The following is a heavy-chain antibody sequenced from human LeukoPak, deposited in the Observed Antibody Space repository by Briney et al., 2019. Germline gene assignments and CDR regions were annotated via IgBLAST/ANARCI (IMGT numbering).Heavy chain of an antibody. CDR1: GLSFSINT. CDR3: ARGYNYAFGN. V-gene: IGHV3-48*02. D-gene: IGHD5-18*01. CDR2: IIGISSTM. J-gene: IGHJ4*02. Sequence: GGSLRLSCTGSGLSFSINTMTWVRQAPGKGLEWISSIIGISSTMYYADSVKGRFTISRDSAKNSVFLQMSSLRDEDTAVYYCARGYNYAFGNWGQGTLVTVSS.